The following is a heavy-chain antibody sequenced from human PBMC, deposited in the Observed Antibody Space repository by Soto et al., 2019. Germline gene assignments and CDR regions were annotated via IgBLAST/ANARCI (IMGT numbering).Heavy chain of an antibody. CDR1: GFTFSSYG. J-gene: IGHJ4*02. V-gene: IGHV3-30*03. D-gene: IGHD4-17*01. Sequence: QVQLVESGGGVVQPGRSLRLSCAASGFTFSSYGMHWVRQAPGKGLEWVAFILYDGSNQYYADSVKGRFTISRDSSENTLYLQINTLRGEDTAVDYCAREDYGDYGGYFDYWGRGTLVTVSS. CDR2: ILYDGSNQ. CDR3: AREDYGDYGGYFDY.